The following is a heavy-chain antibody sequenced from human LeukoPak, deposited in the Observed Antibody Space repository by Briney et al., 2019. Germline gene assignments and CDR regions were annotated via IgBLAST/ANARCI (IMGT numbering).Heavy chain of an antibody. CDR1: GFTFSDYY. CDR3: ARDMVAAGSGSYFGMDV. CDR2: ISSSGSYT. Sequence: PGGSLRLSCAASGFTFSDYYMSWIRQAPGKGLEWVSYISSSGSYTNYADSVKGRFTISRDNAKNSLYLQMNSLRAEDTAVYYCARDMVAAGSGSYFGMDVWGQGTTVTVSS. D-gene: IGHD3-10*01. V-gene: IGHV3-11*05. J-gene: IGHJ6*02.